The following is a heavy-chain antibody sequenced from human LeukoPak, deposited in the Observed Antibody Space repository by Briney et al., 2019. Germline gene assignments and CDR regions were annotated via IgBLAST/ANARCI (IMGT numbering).Heavy chain of an antibody. CDR3: ARDMGDYYYYGMDV. V-gene: IGHV3-30-3*01. Sequence: GRSLRLSCAASGFTFSSYAMHWVRQAPGKGLEWVAVIPYDGSNKYYADSVKGRFTISRDNSKNTLYLQMNSLRAEDTAVYYCARDMGDYYYYGMDVWGQGTSVTVSS. CDR1: GFTFSSYA. CDR2: IPYDGSNK. J-gene: IGHJ6*02. D-gene: IGHD3-10*01.